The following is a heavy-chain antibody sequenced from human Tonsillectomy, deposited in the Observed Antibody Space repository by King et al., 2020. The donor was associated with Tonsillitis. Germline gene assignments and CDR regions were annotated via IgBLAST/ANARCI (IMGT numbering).Heavy chain of an antibody. Sequence: QLVQSGPEVRKPGTSVKVSCKASGLTFSTSAVQWVRQARGQRLEWIGWIVVGSGTTNYAQKFQERVTITRDMSTRTVYMELSSLRSEDTAVYYCATEGDMATWFDPWGQGTLVTVPS. CDR2: IVVGSGTT. D-gene: IGHD5-12*01. CDR3: ATEGDMATWFDP. J-gene: IGHJ5*02. CDR1: GLTFSTSA. V-gene: IGHV1-58*01.